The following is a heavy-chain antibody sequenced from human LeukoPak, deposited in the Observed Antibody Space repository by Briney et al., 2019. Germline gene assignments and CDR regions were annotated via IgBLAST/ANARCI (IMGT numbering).Heavy chain of an antibody. CDR2: ITAGGGER. CDR1: GFTFDDYG. Sequence: GGSLRLSCAASGFTFDDYGMSWVRQVPGKGLEWVSGITAGGGERYYADSVRGRFTISRDNSKNTLYLHMGSLSAEDTALYYCAKHTYHGNAFDIWGQGTMATVSS. D-gene: IGHD1-14*01. J-gene: IGHJ3*02. V-gene: IGHV3-23*01. CDR3: AKHTYHGNAFDI.